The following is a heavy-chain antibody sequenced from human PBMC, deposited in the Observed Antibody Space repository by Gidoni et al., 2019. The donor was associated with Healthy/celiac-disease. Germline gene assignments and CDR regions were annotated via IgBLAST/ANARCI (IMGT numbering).Heavy chain of an antibody. V-gene: IGHV2-70*01. Sequence: QVTLRESGPALVKPTQTLTLTCTLSGFSLNTNGMCVSWIRQTPGKALEWLALIDWDGDNYYSTSLKTRLTISKDTSKNQVVLTMTNMDPVDTATYYCARTTYYYDSGGYYLIDYWGQGTLVTVSS. CDR3: ARTTYYYDSGGYYLIDY. J-gene: IGHJ4*02. D-gene: IGHD3-22*01. CDR2: IDWDGDN. CDR1: GFSLNTNGMC.